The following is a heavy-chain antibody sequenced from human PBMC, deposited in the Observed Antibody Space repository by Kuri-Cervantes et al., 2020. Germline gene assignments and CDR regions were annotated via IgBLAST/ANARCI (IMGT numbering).Heavy chain of an antibody. CDR2: IIPILGIA. J-gene: IGHJ4*02. D-gene: IGHD2-2*01. CDR1: GGTFSSYT. CDR3: ARDGVPAAMSLDY. V-gene: IGHV1-69*04. Sequence: SVKVSCKASGGTFSSYTISWVRQAPGQGLEWMGRIIPILGIANYAQKFQGRVTITADKSTSTAYMELSSLRSEGTAVYYCARDGVPAAMSLDYWGQGNLVTVSS.